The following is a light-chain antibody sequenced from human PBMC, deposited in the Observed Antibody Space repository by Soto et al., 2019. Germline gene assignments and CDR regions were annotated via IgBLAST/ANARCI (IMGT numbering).Light chain of an antibody. CDR2: DVS. CDR1: SSDVGGYNY. Sequence: QSALTQPRSVSGSPGQSVTISCTGTSSDVGGYNYVSWYQQHPGKAPKLMIYDVSKRPSGVPDRFSGSKSGNTASLTISGLQAEDEADYYCCSYACSYPFVVFGGGTSLTVL. V-gene: IGLV2-11*01. CDR3: CSYACSYPFVV. J-gene: IGLJ2*01.